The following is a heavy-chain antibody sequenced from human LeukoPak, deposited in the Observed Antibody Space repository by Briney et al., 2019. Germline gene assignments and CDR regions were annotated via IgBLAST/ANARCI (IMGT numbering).Heavy chain of an antibody. Sequence: PGGSLRLSCAASGFTFSSYSMNWVRQAPGKGLEWVSSISNSSSYIYYADSVKGRFTISRDNAKNSLYLQMNSLRAEDTAVYYCARSSLAATGFDPWGQGTLVTVSS. D-gene: IGHD6-6*01. V-gene: IGHV3-21*01. CDR3: ARSSLAATGFDP. J-gene: IGHJ5*02. CDR1: GFTFSSYS. CDR2: ISNSSSYI.